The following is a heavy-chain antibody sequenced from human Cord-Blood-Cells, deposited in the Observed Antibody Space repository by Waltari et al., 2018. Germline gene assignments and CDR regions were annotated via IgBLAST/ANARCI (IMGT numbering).Heavy chain of an antibody. CDR1: GYTLTELS. Sequence: QVQLVQSGAEVKKPGASVKVSCKVSGYTLTELSMHWVRQAPGKGLEWMGGCDPEDGETIYAQKFQGRVTMTEETSTDTAYMELSSLRSEDTAVYYCATGRGPRVYAFDIWGQGTMVTVSS. J-gene: IGHJ3*02. D-gene: IGHD3-10*01. V-gene: IGHV1-24*01. CDR2: CDPEDGET. CDR3: ATGRGPRVYAFDI.